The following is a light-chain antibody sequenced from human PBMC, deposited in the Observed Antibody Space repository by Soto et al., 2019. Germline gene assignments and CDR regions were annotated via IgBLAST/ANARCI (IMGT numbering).Light chain of an antibody. CDR1: QSVSSD. J-gene: IGKJ4*01. CDR3: QQYNNCPVT. CDR2: DVS. V-gene: IGKV3-15*01. Sequence: EIVMTQSPATLSVSPGERATLSCRASQSVSSDLAWYQQKPGQAPRLIVYDVSSRATGIPARCRGSGSETEFTLTISSLQSEDFAVYYCQQYNNCPVTFGGGTKVEIE.